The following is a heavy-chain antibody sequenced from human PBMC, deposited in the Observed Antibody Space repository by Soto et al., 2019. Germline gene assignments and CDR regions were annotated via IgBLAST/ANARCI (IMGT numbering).Heavy chain of an antibody. J-gene: IGHJ1*01. CDR2: IYYSGST. D-gene: IGHD4-17*01. Sequence: SETLSLTCTVSGGSISSGGYYWSWIRQHPGKGLEWIGYIYYSGSTYYNPSLKSRVTISVDTSKNQFSLKLISVTAADTAVYYCTREQTSTVVTQWGQGTLVTVSS. V-gene: IGHV4-31*03. CDR1: GGSISSGGYY. CDR3: TREQTSTVVTQ.